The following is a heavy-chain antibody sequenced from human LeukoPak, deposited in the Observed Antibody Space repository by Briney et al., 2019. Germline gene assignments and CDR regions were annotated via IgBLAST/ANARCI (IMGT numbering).Heavy chain of an antibody. CDR3: IKDLRLDLHLDTFEI. Sequence: GGSLRLSCAASGFTFRTYWMHWVRQAPGKGLEWVSSISWDSGNSVYAGSVKGRFTISRDNAKNSLYLQMNSLTPEDTALYYCIKDLRLDLHLDTFEIWGQGTMVTVSS. CDR2: ISWDSGNS. D-gene: IGHD1-7*01. V-gene: IGHV3-9*01. CDR1: GFTFRTYW. J-gene: IGHJ3*02.